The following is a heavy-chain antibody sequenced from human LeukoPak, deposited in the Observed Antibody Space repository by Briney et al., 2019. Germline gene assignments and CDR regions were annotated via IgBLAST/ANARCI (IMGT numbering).Heavy chain of an antibody. Sequence: PGGSLRLSCAASGFTFDDYGMSWVRQAPGKGLEWVSGINWNGGSTGYADSVKGRFTISRDNARNSLYLQMSSLRAEDTAVYYCVRGGGPSYKYNAFDIWGQGTMVTVSS. J-gene: IGHJ3*02. D-gene: IGHD2-15*01. V-gene: IGHV3-20*04. CDR1: GFTFDDYG. CDR3: VRGGGPSYKYNAFDI. CDR2: INWNGGST.